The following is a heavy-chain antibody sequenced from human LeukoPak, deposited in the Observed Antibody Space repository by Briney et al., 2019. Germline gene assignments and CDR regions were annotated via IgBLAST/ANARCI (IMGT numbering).Heavy chain of an antibody. CDR3: ARGRVIEAAGGPPTNWFAP. CDR1: GFTFTSYW. J-gene: IGHJ5*02. D-gene: IGHD6-13*01. CDR2: IKQDGSDR. Sequence: GGSLRLSCAASGFTFTSYWMSWVRQAPGKGLEWVANIKQDGSDRYYVDSVKGRFTISRDNAKNSLYLQMNSLRAEDTAVYYCARGRVIEAAGGPPTNWFAPGGKGTLVTVS. V-gene: IGHV3-7*01.